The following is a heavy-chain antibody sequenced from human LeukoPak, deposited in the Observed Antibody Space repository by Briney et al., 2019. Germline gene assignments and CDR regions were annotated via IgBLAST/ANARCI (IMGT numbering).Heavy chain of an antibody. V-gene: IGHV3-30*18. D-gene: IGHD6-19*01. CDR3: AKVRWDNSGWYYLDN. Sequence: PGGSLRLSCAASGFTFSDYNMHWVRQAPGKGLEWVGVISYDGSNKYYADSVKGRFTISRDNSKNTLYLQMNSLTDEDTAVYYCAKVRWDNSGWYYLDNWGQGTLVTVSS. CDR2: ISYDGSNK. CDR1: GFTFSDYN. J-gene: IGHJ4*02.